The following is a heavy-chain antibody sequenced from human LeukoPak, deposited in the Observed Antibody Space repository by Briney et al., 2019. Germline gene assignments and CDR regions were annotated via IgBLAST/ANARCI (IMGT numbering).Heavy chain of an antibody. V-gene: IGHV3-74*01. Sequence: GGSLRLSCAASGLTFSSYWMHWVRQAPGKGLVWVSRINSDGSSTSYADSVKGRFTISRDNSKNTIYLQMNSLRAEDTALYHCAKAAAAPGFDFWGQGTLVTVSS. CDR1: GLTFSSYW. CDR3: AKAAAAPGFDF. CDR2: INSDGSST. J-gene: IGHJ4*02. D-gene: IGHD6-13*01.